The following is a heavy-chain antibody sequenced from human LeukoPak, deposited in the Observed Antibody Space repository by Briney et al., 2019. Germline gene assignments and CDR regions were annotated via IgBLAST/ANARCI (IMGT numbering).Heavy chain of an antibody. CDR3: AKDPIPYYGSSGGY. Sequence: PGGSLRLSCAASGFTFSSYAMSWVRQAPGKGLEWVSAISGSGGSTYYADSVKGRFTISRDNSKNTLYLQMNSLRAEDTAVYYCAKDPIPYYGSSGGYWGQGTLVTVSS. CDR2: ISGSGGST. D-gene: IGHD3-22*01. J-gene: IGHJ4*02. V-gene: IGHV3-23*01. CDR1: GFTFSSYA.